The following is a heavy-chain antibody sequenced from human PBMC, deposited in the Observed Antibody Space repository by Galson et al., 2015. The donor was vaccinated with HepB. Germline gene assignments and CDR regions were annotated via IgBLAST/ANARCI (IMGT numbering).Heavy chain of an antibody. CDR1: RFTFSNAW. J-gene: IGHJ6*03. V-gene: IGHV3-15*01. CDR3: TTVGVTTKGYYYYYYMDV. D-gene: IGHD4-11*01. CDR2: IKSKTDGGTT. Sequence: SLRLSCAASRFTFSNAWMSWVRQAPGKGLEWVGRIKSKTDGGTTDYAAPVKGKFTISRDDSKNTLYLQMNSLKTEDTAVYYCTTVGVTTKGYYYYYYMDVWGKGTTVTVSS.